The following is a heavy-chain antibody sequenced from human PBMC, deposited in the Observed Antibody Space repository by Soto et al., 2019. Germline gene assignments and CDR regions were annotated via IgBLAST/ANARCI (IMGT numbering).Heavy chain of an antibody. V-gene: IGHV5-51*01. CDR1: GYSFASYW. J-gene: IGHJ6*02. CDR3: ARTRSFTLGFYYDGMDV. CDR2: IYPGDSYT. Sequence: GESPKISCQGSGYSFASYWIGWVRQMPGKDLEWMGIIYPGDSYTRYSPSFRGQVTISADKSLRTAYLQWTSLKASDTALYYCARTRSFTLGFYYDGMDVWGQGTTVTVSS. D-gene: IGHD6-6*01.